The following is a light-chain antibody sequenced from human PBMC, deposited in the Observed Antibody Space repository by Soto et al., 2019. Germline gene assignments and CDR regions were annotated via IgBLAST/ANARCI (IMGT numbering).Light chain of an antibody. Sequence: QLVLTQPPSASGTPGQRVTISCSGSRSNIGSNHVYWYQHLPGTAPKLLIYSDILRPSGVPYRFSASKSGTSASLAISGLRSDDEADYYCAAWDDTLSAWVFGGGTKLTVL. CDR3: AAWDDTLSAWV. CDR1: RSNIGSNH. CDR2: SDI. J-gene: IGLJ3*02. V-gene: IGLV1-47*02.